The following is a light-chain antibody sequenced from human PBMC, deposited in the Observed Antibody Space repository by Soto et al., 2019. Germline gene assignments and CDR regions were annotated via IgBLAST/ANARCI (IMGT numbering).Light chain of an antibody. Sequence: DILMTQSPSSLSASVGDRVTITCRASQGISNYLGWFQQKPGQAPKSLIYSASSLQSGVPSKFSGSGSGTDFTLTSSSLQPEDSATYYCHQYNRLPLTFGGGTKVEI. CDR3: HQYNRLPLT. J-gene: IGKJ4*01. V-gene: IGKV1-16*02. CDR1: QGISNY. CDR2: SAS.